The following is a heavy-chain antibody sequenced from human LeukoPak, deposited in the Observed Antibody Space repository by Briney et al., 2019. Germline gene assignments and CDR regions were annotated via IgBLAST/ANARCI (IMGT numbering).Heavy chain of an antibody. V-gene: IGHV4-34*01. CDR3: ARGYCSGGSCYHDY. D-gene: IGHD2-15*01. CDR1: GGSFSGYY. J-gene: IGHJ4*02. Sequence: PSETLSLTCAVYGGSFSGYYWSWIRQPPGKGLEWIGEINHSGSTNYNPSFKSRVTISVDTSKNQFSLKLSSVTAADTAVYYCARGYCSGGSCYHDYWGQGTLVTVSS. CDR2: INHSGST.